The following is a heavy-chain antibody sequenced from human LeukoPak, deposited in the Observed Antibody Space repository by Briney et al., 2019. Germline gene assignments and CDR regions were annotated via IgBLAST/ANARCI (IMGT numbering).Heavy chain of an antibody. CDR1: GFTLSNYW. CDR2: IKRGGSDK. J-gene: IGHJ5*02. Sequence: GGSLRLSCEASGFTLSNYWMTWVRQAPGKGLEWVATIKRGGSDKFYVDSVKGRFTISGDNAKNSLFLEMNSLRVEDTAVYYCARDPFDLWGQGTRVTVSS. V-gene: IGHV3-7*01. CDR3: ARDPFDL.